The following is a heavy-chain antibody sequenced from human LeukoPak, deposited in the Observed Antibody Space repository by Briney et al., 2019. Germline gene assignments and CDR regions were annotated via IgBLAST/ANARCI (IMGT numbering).Heavy chain of an antibody. V-gene: IGHV1-69*13. CDR3: ARERGTDLEMAWFDP. J-gene: IGHJ5*02. CDR2: IIPLFGTT. CDR1: GGTFSSYA. D-gene: IGHD5-24*01. Sequence: SVKVSCKASGGTFSSYAINWVRQAPGQGLEWMGGIIPLFGTTNYAQKFQGRVTITADESTSTAYMELSSLRSEDTAVYYCARERGTDLEMAWFDPWGQGILVTVSS.